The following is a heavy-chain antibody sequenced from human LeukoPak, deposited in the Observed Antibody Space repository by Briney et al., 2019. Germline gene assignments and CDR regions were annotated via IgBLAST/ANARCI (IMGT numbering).Heavy chain of an antibody. CDR2: ISGSGGST. CDR3: ARGGIGWNSGWYAFDP. Sequence: ETLSLTCTVSGGSISSSSYYWGWIRQAPGKGLEWVSAISGSGGSTYYADSVKGRFTISRDNSKNTLYLQMNNLRVEDTAVYFCARGGIGWNSGWYAFDPWGQGTLVTVSS. D-gene: IGHD6-19*01. CDR1: GGSISSSSYY. J-gene: IGHJ5*02. V-gene: IGHV3-23*01.